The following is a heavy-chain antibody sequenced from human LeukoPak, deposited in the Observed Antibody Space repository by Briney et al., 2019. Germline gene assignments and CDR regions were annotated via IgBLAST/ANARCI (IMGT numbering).Heavy chain of an antibody. Sequence: SETLSLTCAVYGGSFSGYYWSWIRQPPGKGLEWIGEINHSGSTNYNPSLKSRLTISVDPSTHQSSLKLSSVTAADTAVYYCARGISPDYWGQGTLVTVSS. J-gene: IGHJ4*02. CDR1: GGSFSGYY. V-gene: IGHV4-34*01. CDR2: INHSGST. CDR3: ARGISPDY.